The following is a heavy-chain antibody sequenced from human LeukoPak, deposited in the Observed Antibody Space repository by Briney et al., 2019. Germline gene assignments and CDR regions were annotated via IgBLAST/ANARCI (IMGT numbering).Heavy chain of an antibody. CDR3: ARGSPAAYYMDV. CDR2: INPNTGGT. D-gene: IGHD6-13*01. J-gene: IGHJ6*03. V-gene: IGHV1-2*02. Sequence: ASVKVSCKASGYAFIDYYVHWVRQAPGQGLEWMGRINPNTGGTKYAQKFQGRVTMTTDTSISTTYLELSSLSSDDTAVYYCARGSPAAYYMDVWGKGTTVTISS. CDR1: GYAFIDYY.